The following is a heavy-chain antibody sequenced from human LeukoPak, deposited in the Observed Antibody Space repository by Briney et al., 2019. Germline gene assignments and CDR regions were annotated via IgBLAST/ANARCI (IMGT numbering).Heavy chain of an antibody. J-gene: IGHJ5*02. CDR1: DYSFTSYW. V-gene: IGHV5-10-1*01. CDR3: ARHHSTAIYTGTAQPDA. D-gene: IGHD1-26*01. Sequence: GESLKISCNSSDYSFTSYWISWVRQMPGKGLEWMGRIDPSDSYTMYSTSCRGHVTISSDKSISTAYRQWNSLEVSDTAMYFCARHHSTAIYTGTAQPDAWGQGTLVTVSS. CDR2: IDPSDSYT.